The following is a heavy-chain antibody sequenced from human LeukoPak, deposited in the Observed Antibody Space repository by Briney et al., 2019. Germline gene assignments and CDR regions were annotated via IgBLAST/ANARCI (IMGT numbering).Heavy chain of an antibody. CDR1: GGTFSSYA. CDR3: AREETAAADY. V-gene: IGHV1-69*13. Sequence: ASVMVSCKASGGTFSSYAISWVRQAPGQGLEWMGGIIPIFGTANYAQKFQGRVTITADESTSTAYMELSSLRSEDTAVYYCAREETAAADYWGQGTLVTVSS. J-gene: IGHJ4*02. D-gene: IGHD6-13*01. CDR2: IIPIFGTA.